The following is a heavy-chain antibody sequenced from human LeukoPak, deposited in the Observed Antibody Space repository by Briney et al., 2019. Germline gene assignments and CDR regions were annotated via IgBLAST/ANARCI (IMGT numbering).Heavy chain of an antibody. V-gene: IGHV3-23*01. CDR2: ISGSGGST. Sequence: GGSLRLSCAASGFTFSSYAMSWVRKAPGKGLEWVSAISGSGGSTYYADSVKGRFTISRDNSKNTLYLQINSLTAEDTAIYYCVRYLSGWYYFDWWGQGTLVTVSS. J-gene: IGHJ4*02. CDR3: VRYLSGWYYFDW. CDR1: GFTFSSYA. D-gene: IGHD6-19*01.